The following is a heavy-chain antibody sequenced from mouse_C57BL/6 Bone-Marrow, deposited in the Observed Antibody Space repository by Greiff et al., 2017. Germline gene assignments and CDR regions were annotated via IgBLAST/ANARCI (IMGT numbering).Heavy chain of an antibody. CDR1: GYTFTSYD. V-gene: IGHV1-85*01. D-gene: IGHD1-1*01. Sequence: QVQLQQSGPELVKPGASVKLSCKASGYTFTSYDINWVKQRPGQGLEWIGWIYPRDGSTKYNEKFKGKATLTVDTSSSTAYMELHSLTSEDSAVYFCARLEFDGSGGDWYFDVWGRGNAVTVSS. CDR3: ARLEFDGSGGDWYFDV. CDR2: IYPRDGST. J-gene: IGHJ1*03.